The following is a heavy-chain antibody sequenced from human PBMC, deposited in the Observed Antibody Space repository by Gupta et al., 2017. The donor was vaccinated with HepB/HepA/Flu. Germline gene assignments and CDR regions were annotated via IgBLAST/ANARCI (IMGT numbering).Heavy chain of an antibody. CDR1: GGSISSSHW. D-gene: IGHD3-9*01. Sequence: QVQLQQSGPGLVKPSGTLSLTCVVSGGSISSSHWLSWVRQPPGKGLEWIGGIFYTGGTNYHPYLMSRLTISLDESNNQFSLNLSSVTAADTAVYFCARGAYLTEGGRFGPWGQGTLVTVSS. V-gene: IGHV4-4*02. CDR2: IFYTGGT. CDR3: ARGAYLTEGGRFGP. J-gene: IGHJ5*02.